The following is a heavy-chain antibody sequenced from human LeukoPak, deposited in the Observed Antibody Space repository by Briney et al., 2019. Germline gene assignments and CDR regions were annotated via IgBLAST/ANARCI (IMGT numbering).Heavy chain of an antibody. D-gene: IGHD6-19*01. CDR3: AKGIRSGCYLCAFDI. CDR1: GFTVSSNY. J-gene: IGHJ3*02. CDR2: IYSGGST. Sequence: PGGSLRLSCAASGFTVSSNYMSWVRQAPGKGLEWVSVIYSGGSTYYADSVKGRFTISRDNSKNMLYLQMNNLRAEDTAIYYCAKGIRSGCYLCAFDIWGQGTRVTVSS. V-gene: IGHV3-66*01.